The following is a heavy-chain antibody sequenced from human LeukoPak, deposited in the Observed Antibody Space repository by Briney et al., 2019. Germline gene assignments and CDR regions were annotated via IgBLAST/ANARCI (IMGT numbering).Heavy chain of an antibody. CDR2: INQDGSEK. J-gene: IGHJ4*02. Sequence: SGGSLRLSCAASGFTFSRYWMNWVRQAPGKGLEWVANINQDGSEKYYVDSVKGRFTISRDNSKNTVHLQMNSLRAEDTAVYYCARGTYYFDYWGQGTLVTVSS. V-gene: IGHV3-7*04. CDR1: GFTFSRYW. CDR3: ARGTYYFDY.